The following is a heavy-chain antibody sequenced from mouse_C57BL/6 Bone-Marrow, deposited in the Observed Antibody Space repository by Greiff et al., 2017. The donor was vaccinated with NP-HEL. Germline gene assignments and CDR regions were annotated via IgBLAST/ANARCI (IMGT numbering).Heavy chain of an antibody. CDR1: GYTFTSYW. V-gene: IGHV1-52*01. Sequence: QFQLQQPGAELVRPGSSVKLSCKASGYTFTSYWMHWVKQRPIQGLEWIGNIDPSDSETHYNQKFKDKATLTVDKSSSTAYMQLSSLTSEDSAVYYCARRRGNYRLYYFDYWGQGTTLTVSS. D-gene: IGHD2-1*01. CDR3: ARRRGNYRLYYFDY. J-gene: IGHJ2*01. CDR2: IDPSDSET.